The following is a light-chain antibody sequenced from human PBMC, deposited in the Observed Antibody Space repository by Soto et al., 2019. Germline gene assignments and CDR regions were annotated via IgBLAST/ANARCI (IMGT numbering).Light chain of an antibody. V-gene: IGLV2-11*01. CDR2: DVS. Sequence: QSVLTQPRSVSGSPGQSVTISCTGTNSDVGGYNYVSWYQQHPGKAPKLMIYDVSKRPSGVPDRFSGSKSGNTASLTISGLQAEDEADYYCCSYAGSYTFEVFGTGTKVTVL. CDR1: NSDVGGYNY. CDR3: CSYAGSYTFEV. J-gene: IGLJ1*01.